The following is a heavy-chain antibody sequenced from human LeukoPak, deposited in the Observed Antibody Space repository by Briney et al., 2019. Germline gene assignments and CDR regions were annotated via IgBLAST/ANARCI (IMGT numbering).Heavy chain of an antibody. J-gene: IGHJ4*02. CDR1: GFTFSSYA. CDR3: ARLYDSSGYYRGHFDY. CDR2: ISGSGGST. D-gene: IGHD3-22*01. Sequence: PGGSLRLSCAASGFTFSSYAMSWVRQAPGKGLEWVSAISGSGGSTYYADSVKGRFTISRDNAKNSLYLQMNSLRAEDTAVYYCARLYDSSGYYRGHFDYWGQGTLVTVSS. V-gene: IGHV3-23*01.